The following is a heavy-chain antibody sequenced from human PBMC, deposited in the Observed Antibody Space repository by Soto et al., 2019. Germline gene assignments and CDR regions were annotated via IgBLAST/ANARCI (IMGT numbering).Heavy chain of an antibody. Sequence: GASVKVSCKASGGTFSSYAISWVRQVPGQGLEWMGGIIPIFGTANYAQKFQGRVTITADESTSTAYMELSSLRSEDTAVYYCARDSSATGNWFDPWGQGTLVTVSS. CDR3: ARDSSATGNWFDP. CDR2: IIPIFGTA. V-gene: IGHV1-69*13. CDR1: GGTFSSYA. D-gene: IGHD2-2*01. J-gene: IGHJ5*02.